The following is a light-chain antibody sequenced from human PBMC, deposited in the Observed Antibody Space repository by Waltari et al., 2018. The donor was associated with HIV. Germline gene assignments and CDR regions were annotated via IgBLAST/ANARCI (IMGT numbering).Light chain of an antibody. Sequence: SYELTQPPSVPVSPGQTARITCSGDALPNKYAYWYQQRPGQAPLLVIFKGSGRPSGIPERFSGSSSGTTVTLTISGVQAEDEADYYCQSADSSGTYVFGTGTKVTVL. CDR1: ALPNKY. CDR2: KGS. J-gene: IGLJ1*01. V-gene: IGLV3-25*03. CDR3: QSADSSGTYV.